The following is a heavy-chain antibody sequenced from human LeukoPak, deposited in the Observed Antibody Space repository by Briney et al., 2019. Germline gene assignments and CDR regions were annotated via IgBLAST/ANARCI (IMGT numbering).Heavy chain of an antibody. J-gene: IGHJ4*02. CDR3: ARRSSPNYGDYGYYFDY. CDR1: GGSISSYY. V-gene: IGHV4-59*08. Sequence: SETLSLTCTVSGGSISSYYWSWIRQPPGKGLEWIGYIYYSGSTNYNPSLKSRVTISVDTSKNQFSLKLSSATAADTAVYYCARRSSPNYGDYGYYFDYWGQGTLVTVSS. D-gene: IGHD4-17*01. CDR2: IYYSGST.